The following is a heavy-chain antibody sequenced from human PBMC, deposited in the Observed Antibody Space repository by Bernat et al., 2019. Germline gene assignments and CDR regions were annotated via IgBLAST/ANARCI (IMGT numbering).Heavy chain of an antibody. CDR1: GYTFSDYY. J-gene: IGHJ4*02. CDR2: INPNSGGT. CDR3: ARREVVSSAWHERDLDY. Sequence: QVQLVQSGAEVKKPGASVKVSCKASGYTFSDYYLHWVRQAPGQGLEWMGWINPNSGGTNYAQKFQGRVTMTRDTSISTAYMELSRLRSDDTAVYYCARREVVSSAWHERDLDYWGQGTLVTVSS. V-gene: IGHV1-2*02. D-gene: IGHD6-19*01.